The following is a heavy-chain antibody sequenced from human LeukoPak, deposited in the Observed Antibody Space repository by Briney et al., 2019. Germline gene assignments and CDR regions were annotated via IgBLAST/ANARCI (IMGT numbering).Heavy chain of an antibody. J-gene: IGHJ4*02. CDR1: RYTFTGYY. D-gene: IGHD1-26*01. CDR3: ARALGATTGRNDY. CDR2: INPNSGGT. V-gene: IGHV1-2*02. Sequence: VSVKVSCKASRYTFTGYYMHWVRQAPGQGLEWMGWINPNSGGTNYAQKFQGRVTMTRDTSISTAYMELSRLRSDATAVYYCARALGATTGRNDYWGQGTLVTVSS.